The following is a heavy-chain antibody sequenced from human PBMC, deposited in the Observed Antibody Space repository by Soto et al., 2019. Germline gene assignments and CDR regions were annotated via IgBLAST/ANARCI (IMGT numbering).Heavy chain of an antibody. J-gene: IGHJ4*02. D-gene: IGHD3-9*01. V-gene: IGHV3-49*04. Sequence: PGGSLRVSCAASGFPFGDYAMSGVRQAPGKGLEWVGFTRSKAYGGTTEYAASVKGRFTTSRDDSKSIAYLQMNSLKTEDTAVYYCTRAPRAGYYCFDYWGQGTLVTVSS. CDR1: GFPFGDYA. CDR3: TRAPRAGYYCFDY. CDR2: TRSKAYGGTT.